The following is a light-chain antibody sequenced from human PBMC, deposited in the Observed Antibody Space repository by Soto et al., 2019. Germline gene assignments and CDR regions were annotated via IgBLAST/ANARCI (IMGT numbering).Light chain of an antibody. CDR2: GVT. J-gene: IGLJ2*01. V-gene: IGLV2-18*02. Sequence: QSVLTQPPSVSGSPGQSVTISCTGSSGDIGRYDRVSWYQQPPGTAPKLMIYGVTSRPSGVPDRFSGSKSGNTASLTISGLQAGDEADYYCSSFTTNFGTPVIFGGGTKLTVL. CDR1: SGDIGRYDR. CDR3: SSFTTNFGTPVI.